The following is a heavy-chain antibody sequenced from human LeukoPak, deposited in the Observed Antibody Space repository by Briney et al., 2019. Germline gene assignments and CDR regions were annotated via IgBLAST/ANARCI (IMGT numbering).Heavy chain of an antibody. V-gene: IGHV4-4*07. CDR2: IYTSGST. J-gene: IGHJ4*02. D-gene: IGHD6-19*01. CDR3: AREFTLYRSGWFLDY. Sequence: SETLSLTCTVSGGSISSYYWSWIRQPAGKGLEWIGRIYTSGSTNYNPSLKSRVTMSVDTSKNQFSLKLGSVTAADTAVYYCAREFTLYRSGWFLDYWGQGTVVAVSS. CDR1: GGSISSYY.